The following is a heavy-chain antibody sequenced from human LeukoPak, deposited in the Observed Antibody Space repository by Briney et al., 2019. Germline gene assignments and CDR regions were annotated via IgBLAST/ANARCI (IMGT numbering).Heavy chain of an antibody. Sequence: TGGSLRLSCAASGFTFSSNYMSWVRQAPGKGLEWVSVIYSGGSTYYADSVKGRFTISRDNSKNTLYLQMNSLRAEDTAVYYCAREAAGTSYYFDYWGQGTLVTVSS. V-gene: IGHV3-66*01. CDR3: AREAAGTSYYFDY. CDR1: GFTFSSNY. J-gene: IGHJ4*02. D-gene: IGHD6-13*01. CDR2: IYSGGST.